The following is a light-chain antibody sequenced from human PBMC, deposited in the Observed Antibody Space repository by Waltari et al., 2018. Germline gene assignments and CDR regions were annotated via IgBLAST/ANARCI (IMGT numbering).Light chain of an antibody. CDR3: LQYDTYWT. V-gene: IGKV1-5*01. J-gene: IGKJ1*01. CDR2: DAS. CDR1: QSISGW. Sequence: DIQVTQSPSTLSASVGDRVTITCRASQSISGWLAGYQQKPRKAPNLLIYDASTLESGVSSRFSGSRSGTEFTLTISSLQPDDSATYFCLQYDTYWTFGQGTKVEIK.